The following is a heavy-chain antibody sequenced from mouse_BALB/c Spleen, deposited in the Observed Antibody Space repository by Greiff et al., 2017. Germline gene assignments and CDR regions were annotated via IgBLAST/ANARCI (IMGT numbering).Heavy chain of an antibody. CDR3: ARGDYYGSSPLYAMDY. CDR2: ISSGSSTI. D-gene: IGHD1-1*01. Sequence: EVKLVESGGGLVQPGGSRKLSCAASGFTFSSFGMHWVRQAPEKGLEWVAYISSGSSTIYYADTVKGRFTISRDNPKNTLFLQMTSLRSEDTAMYYCARGDYYGSSPLYAMDYWGQGTSVTVSS. CDR1: GFTFSSFG. V-gene: IGHV5-17*02. J-gene: IGHJ4*01.